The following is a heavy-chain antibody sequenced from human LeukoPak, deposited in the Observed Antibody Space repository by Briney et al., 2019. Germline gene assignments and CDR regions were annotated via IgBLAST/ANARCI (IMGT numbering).Heavy chain of an antibody. D-gene: IGHD5-12*01. Sequence: GFLGPSCAASGFTFSTFWMTWVLRASGEGLGGGANIKEDGSREYYVDSVKGRFTISRDNAKNSLYLQMDSLTAEDTAVYYCARDSPGYGAYVSWGQGTLVSVSS. CDR2: IKEDGSRE. CDR1: GFTFSTFW. CDR3: ARDSPGYGAYVS. J-gene: IGHJ1*01. V-gene: IGHV3-7*01.